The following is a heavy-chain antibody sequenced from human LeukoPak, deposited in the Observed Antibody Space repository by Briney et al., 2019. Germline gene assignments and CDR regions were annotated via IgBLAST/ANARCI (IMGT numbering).Heavy chain of an antibody. CDR2: INPNSGGT. D-gene: IGHD3-3*01. CDR3: ARDRSMEWLFDY. V-gene: IGHV1-2*02. Sequence: ASVTVSCKASGYTFTGYYMHWVRQAPGQGLEWMGWINPNSGGTNYAQKFQGRVTMTRDTSISTAYMELSRLRSDDTAVYYCARDRSMEWLFDYWGQGTLVTVSS. CDR1: GYTFTGYY. J-gene: IGHJ4*02.